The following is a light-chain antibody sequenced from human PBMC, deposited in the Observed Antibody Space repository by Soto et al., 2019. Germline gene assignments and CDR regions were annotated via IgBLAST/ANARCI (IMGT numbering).Light chain of an antibody. V-gene: IGLV2-14*01. CDR3: SSYTRRNTLA. J-gene: IGLJ2*01. CDR1: SSDVGGYNF. CDR2: EVT. Sequence: QSVLTQPASVSGSPGQSITISCTGTSSDVGGYNFVSWYQQYPGKAPKLIIYEVTDRPSGVSNRFSGSKSGSTASLTISGLQADDEADYYCSSYTRRNTLAFGGGTKLTFL.